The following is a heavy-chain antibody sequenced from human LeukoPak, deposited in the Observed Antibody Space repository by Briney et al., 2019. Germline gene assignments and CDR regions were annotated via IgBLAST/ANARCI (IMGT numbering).Heavy chain of an antibody. V-gene: IGHV3-23*01. J-gene: IGHJ4*02. CDR1: GFTVSSYA. CDR3: ANMVRGYVTPPAGYFDN. CDR2: ISGRGGST. Sequence: GGSLSLSCAASGFTVSSYAMSWVRQAPGQGLEWGSAISGRGGSTDYADSGKRRFTISRENSETTLYLQMNSLRAEDTAIYYCANMVRGYVTPPAGYFDNWGRGTLVTVSS. D-gene: IGHD4-23*01.